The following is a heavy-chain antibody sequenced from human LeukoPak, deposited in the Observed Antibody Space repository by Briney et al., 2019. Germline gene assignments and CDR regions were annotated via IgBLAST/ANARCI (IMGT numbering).Heavy chain of an antibody. D-gene: IGHD1-26*01. CDR2: IRSNGDSYAT. J-gene: IGHJ4*02. CDR3: SSSGSSSYYFAY. CDR1: GFTFSGFT. V-gene: IGHV3-73*01. Sequence: GGSLRLSCAVSGFTFSGFTMHWLPQASGKGLEGFSRIRSNGDSYATASAASVKGRFTISRDDSTNTADVQMNSLRAEGTAVYYCSSSGSSSYYFAYWGQGTLVTVSS.